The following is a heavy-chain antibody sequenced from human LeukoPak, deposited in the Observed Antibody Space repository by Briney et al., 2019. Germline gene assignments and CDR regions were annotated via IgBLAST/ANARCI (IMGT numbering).Heavy chain of an antibody. J-gene: IGHJ1*01. D-gene: IGHD1-7*01. CDR2: IYYSGST. CDR3: AREHNWNYVAYFQH. CDR1: GGSISSYY. Sequence: SETLSLTCTVSGGSISSYYWSWIRQPPGKGLEWIGYIYYSGSTNYNTSLKRRVTISVDTSKNQFSLKLSSVTPADPAVYYCAREHNWNYVAYFQHWGQGTLVTVSS. V-gene: IGHV4-59*01.